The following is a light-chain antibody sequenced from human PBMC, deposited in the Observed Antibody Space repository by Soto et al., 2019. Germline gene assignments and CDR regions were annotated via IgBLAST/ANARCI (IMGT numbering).Light chain of an antibody. CDR3: QQAASFPIT. J-gene: IGKJ5*01. V-gene: IGKV1-12*01. Sequence: DIQMTQSPSYVSASVGDRVTITCRASQGIKNWLAWYQQTPGKAPNILIYTGSSLQSGVPSRFRGSGSGTDFTLPINRLQPEDFETYYCQQAASFPITFGQGTRLEIK. CDR2: TGS. CDR1: QGIKNW.